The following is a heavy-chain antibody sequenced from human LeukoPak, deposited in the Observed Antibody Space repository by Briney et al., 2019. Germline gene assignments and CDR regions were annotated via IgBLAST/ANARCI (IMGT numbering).Heavy chain of an antibody. CDR2: IWYDGSNK. Sequence: GGSLRLSCAASGFTFSSYGMHWVRQAPGKGLEWAAVIWYDGSNKYYADSVKGRFTISRDNSKNTLYLQMNSLRAEDTAVYYCATDTDYGDYVFDFDYWGQGTLVTVSS. J-gene: IGHJ4*02. D-gene: IGHD4-17*01. V-gene: IGHV3-33*01. CDR1: GFTFSSYG. CDR3: ATDTDYGDYVFDFDY.